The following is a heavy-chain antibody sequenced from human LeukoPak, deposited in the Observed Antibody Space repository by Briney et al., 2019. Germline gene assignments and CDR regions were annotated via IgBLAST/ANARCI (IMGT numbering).Heavy chain of an antibody. V-gene: IGHV3-23*01. CDR1: GFTFSSYA. J-gene: IGHJ4*02. D-gene: IGHD3-16*01. CDR3: AKASWVSSADAVS. CDR2: LRGNGDT. Sequence: GGSLRLSCAASGFTFSSYAMSWVRQAPGKGLEWVSSLRGNGDTFYADFVKGRFTLSRDESRNTVYLQLNNLRVEDTAVYYCAKASWVSSADAVSWGQGTVVTVSS.